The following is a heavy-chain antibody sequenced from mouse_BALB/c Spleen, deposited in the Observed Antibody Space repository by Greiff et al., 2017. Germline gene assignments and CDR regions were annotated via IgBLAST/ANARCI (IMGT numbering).Heavy chain of an antibody. CDR3: ARGRTTVRVLFDY. CDR1: GFTFSSYA. D-gene: IGHD1-1*01. CDR2: ISSGGST. J-gene: IGHJ2*01. V-gene: IGHV5-6-5*01. Sequence: DVMLVESGGGLVKPGGSLKLSCAASGFTFSSYAMSWVRQTPEKRLEWVASISSGGSTYYPDSVKGRFTISRDNARNILYLQMSSLRSEDTAMYYCARGRTTVRVLFDYWGQGTTLTVSS.